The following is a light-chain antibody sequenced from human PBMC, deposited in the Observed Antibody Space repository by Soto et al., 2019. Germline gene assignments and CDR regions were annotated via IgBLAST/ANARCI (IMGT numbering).Light chain of an antibody. CDR1: QSVSSSY. J-gene: IGKJ1*01. CDR2: GAS. Sequence: EIVLTQSPDTLSLSLGERATLSCRASQSVSSSYLAWYQQKPGQAPRLLIYGASSRATGIPDRFSGSGSGTDFTITISRLEPEDFAVYYCQQYGSSRTFGQGTKVEIK. V-gene: IGKV3-20*01. CDR3: QQYGSSRT.